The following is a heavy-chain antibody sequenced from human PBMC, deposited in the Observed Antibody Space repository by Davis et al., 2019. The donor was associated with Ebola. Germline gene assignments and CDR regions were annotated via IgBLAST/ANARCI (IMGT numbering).Heavy chain of an antibody. V-gene: IGHV1-18*01. J-gene: IGHJ4*02. Sequence: ASVKVSCKASGYMFRSYAISWLRQAPGQGLEWMGWITTYNGNTDYSKKVQGRVTMTTDTSTSTAYKELNSLTSDDTAVYYCASGHSGSYDYWGQGTLVTVSS. CDR1: GYMFRSYA. CDR3: ASGHSGSYDY. CDR2: ITTYNGNT. D-gene: IGHD1-26*01.